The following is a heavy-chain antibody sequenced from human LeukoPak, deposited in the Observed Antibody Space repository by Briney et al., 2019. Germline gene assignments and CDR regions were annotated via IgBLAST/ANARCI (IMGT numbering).Heavy chain of an antibody. Sequence: ASVKVSCKASGYTFTSYGISWVRQAPGQGLEWMGWISAYNGNTNYAQKLQGRVTMTTDTSTSTAYMELRSLRSDDTAVYYCARDYPRRFFADHTSGYWGQGTLVTVSS. CDR2: ISAYNGNT. CDR1: GYTFTSYG. CDR3: ARDYPRRFFADHTSGY. V-gene: IGHV1-18*01. D-gene: IGHD3-3*01. J-gene: IGHJ4*02.